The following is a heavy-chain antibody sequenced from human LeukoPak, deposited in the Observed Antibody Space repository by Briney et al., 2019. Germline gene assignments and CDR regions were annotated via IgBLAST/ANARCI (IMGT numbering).Heavy chain of an antibody. J-gene: IGHJ4*02. CDR1: GFTFNMYG. D-gene: IGHD2-2*01. CDR2: VSFDGGNI. Sequence: GGSLRLSCAASGFTFNMYGMHWVRQAPGKGLERVAIVSFDGGNIYYADSVKGRFTISRDNSKNTLYLQMNSLRAEDTAVYYCAKVGVPATMELGTRGVATTIELDYWGQGTLVTVSS. CDR3: AKVGVPATMELGTRGVATTIELDY. V-gene: IGHV3-30*12.